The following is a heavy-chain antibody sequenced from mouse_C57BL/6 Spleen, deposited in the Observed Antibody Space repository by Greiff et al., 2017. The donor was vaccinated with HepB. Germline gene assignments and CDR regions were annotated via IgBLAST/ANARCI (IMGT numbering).Heavy chain of an antibody. CDR1: GFTFSSYA. V-gene: IGHV5-4*03. CDR2: ISDGGSYT. CDR3: ARLPSYAMDY. Sequence: DVMLVESGGGLVKPGGSLKLSCAASGFTFSSYAMSWVRQTPEKRLEWVATISDGGSYTYYPDNVKGRFTISRDNAKNNLYLQMSHLKSEDTAMYYCARLPSYAMDYWGQGTSVTVSS. J-gene: IGHJ4*01.